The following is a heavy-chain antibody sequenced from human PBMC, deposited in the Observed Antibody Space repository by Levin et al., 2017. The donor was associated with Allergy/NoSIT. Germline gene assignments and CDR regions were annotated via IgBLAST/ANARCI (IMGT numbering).Heavy chain of an antibody. V-gene: IGHV3-48*03. CDR2: ISSTGSTI. J-gene: IGHJ4*02. D-gene: IGHD3-3*01. Sequence: AGGSLRLSCAASGFTFSSYEMNWVRRAPGKGLEWVSYISSTGSTIYSADSVKGRFTISRDNAKNSLYLHMNSLRAEDTAVYYCARQLGNFWSGCNYFDYWGQGTLVTVSS. CDR1: GFTFSSYE. CDR3: ARQLGNFWSGCNYFDY.